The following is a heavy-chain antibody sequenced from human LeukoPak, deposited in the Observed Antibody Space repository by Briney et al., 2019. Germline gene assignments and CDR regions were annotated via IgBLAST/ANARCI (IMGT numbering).Heavy chain of an antibody. V-gene: IGHV3-11*01. D-gene: IGHD3-22*01. CDR1: GFTFRDYY. CDR3: ARVDFYYDSSGYVGEYFQH. J-gene: IGHJ1*01. Sequence: PGGSPRLSCAASGFTFRDYYMSWIRQAPGKGLEWFSYISSSATNIQYADSVKGRFTISRDNAKNSLYLQMNSLRAEDTAFYYCARVDFYYDSSGYVGEYFQHWGQGTLVTVSS. CDR2: ISSSATNI.